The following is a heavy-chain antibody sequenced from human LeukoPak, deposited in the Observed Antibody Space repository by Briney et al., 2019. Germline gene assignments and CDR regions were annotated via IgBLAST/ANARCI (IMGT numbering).Heavy chain of an antibody. J-gene: IGHJ4*02. D-gene: IGHD3-22*01. Sequence: SVKVSCQASGGTFSSYAISWVRQAPGQGLEWMGRIIPIFGTANYAQKFQGRVTITTDESTSTAYMELSSLRSEDTAVYYCAGLESSGYSPGYWGQGTLVTVSS. CDR1: GGTFSSYA. CDR2: IIPIFGTA. V-gene: IGHV1-69*05. CDR3: AGLESSGYSPGY.